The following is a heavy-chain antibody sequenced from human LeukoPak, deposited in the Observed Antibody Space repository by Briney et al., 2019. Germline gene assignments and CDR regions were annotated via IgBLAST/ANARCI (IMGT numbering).Heavy chain of an antibody. V-gene: IGHV3-74*01. CDR1: GFTFSSYW. CDR3: ARVPYDYVWGSYRYFDY. Sequence: GGSLRLSCAASGFTFSSYWMHWVRQAPGKGLVWVSRINSDGSSTSYADSVKGRFTISRDNAKNTLYLQMNSLRAEDTAVYYCARVPYDYVWGSYRYFDYWGQGTLVTVSS. CDR2: INSDGSST. J-gene: IGHJ4*02. D-gene: IGHD3-16*02.